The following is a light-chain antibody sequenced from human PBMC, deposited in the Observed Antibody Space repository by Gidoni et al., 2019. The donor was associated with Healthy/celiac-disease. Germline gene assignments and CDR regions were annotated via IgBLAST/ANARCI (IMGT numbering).Light chain of an antibody. CDR1: QSVSSY. CDR3: QQRSNWAPGT. V-gene: IGKV3-11*01. Sequence: EIVSTQSPATLSLAPGERATLSCRASQSVSSYLACYQQKPGQAPRLLIYDASNRATGIPARFSCSGSGTDFTLTISSLEPEDFAVYYCQQRSNWAPGTFGQGTKLEIK. J-gene: IGKJ2*01. CDR2: DAS.